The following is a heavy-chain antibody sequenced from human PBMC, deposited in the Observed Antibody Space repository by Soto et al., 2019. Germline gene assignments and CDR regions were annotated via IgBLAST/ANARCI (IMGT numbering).Heavy chain of an antibody. Sequence: EVQLLESGGGLEQPGGSLRLSCAASGFTFSTYAMTWVRQTPGKGLEWVAAISGSGTYSYYADSLKGRFTISRDNSKKTVYLQLNVLRAEDKAVYYCATDQGRGIPGGFDVFDFWGQGTMVTVSS. V-gene: IGHV3-23*01. J-gene: IGHJ3*01. D-gene: IGHD3-16*01. CDR3: ATDQGRGIPGGFDVFDF. CDR1: GFTFSTYA. CDR2: ISGSGTYS.